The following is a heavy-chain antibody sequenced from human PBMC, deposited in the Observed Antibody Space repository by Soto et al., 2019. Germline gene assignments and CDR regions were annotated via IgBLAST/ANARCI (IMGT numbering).Heavy chain of an antibody. J-gene: IGHJ4*02. CDR2: INHSGST. D-gene: IGHD6-19*01. CDR1: GGSFSGYY. CDR3: ARGRGAVAGTWSRLDY. V-gene: IGHV4-34*01. Sequence: SETLSLTCAVYGGSFSGYYWSWIRQPPGKGLEWIGEINHSGSTNYNPSLKSRVTISVDTSKNQFSLKLSSVTAADTAVYYCARGRGAVAGTWSRLDYWGQGTLVTVSS.